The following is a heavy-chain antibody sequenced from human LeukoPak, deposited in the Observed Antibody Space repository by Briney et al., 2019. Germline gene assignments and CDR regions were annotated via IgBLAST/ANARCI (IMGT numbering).Heavy chain of an antibody. CDR2: IYPGDSDT. Sequence: GESLKISCKGSGYTFTTYYIGWVRQMPGKGLEWMGIIYPGDSDTRYSPSFQGQVTTSADRPISTAYLQWSNLKASDTAMYYCAKTSIGGLNFDYWGQGTLVTVSS. CDR1: GYTFTTYY. V-gene: IGHV5-51*04. J-gene: IGHJ4*02. D-gene: IGHD3-3*01. CDR3: AKTSIGGLNFDY.